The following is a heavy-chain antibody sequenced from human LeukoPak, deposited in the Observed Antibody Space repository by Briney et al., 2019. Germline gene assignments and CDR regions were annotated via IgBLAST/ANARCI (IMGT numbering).Heavy chain of an antibody. CDR3: ARDLFSGGYYEDF. D-gene: IGHD1-26*01. CDR1: GFTLSNYW. Sequence: GGSLRLSCSASGFTLSNYWMSWVRQAPGKGLEWVANIHQDGISKYYVDSVKGRFTISRDDAQNTLYLQMNNLRAEDTAVYYCARDLFSGGYYEDFWGQGTLVTVSS. J-gene: IGHJ4*02. V-gene: IGHV3-7*01. CDR2: IHQDGISK.